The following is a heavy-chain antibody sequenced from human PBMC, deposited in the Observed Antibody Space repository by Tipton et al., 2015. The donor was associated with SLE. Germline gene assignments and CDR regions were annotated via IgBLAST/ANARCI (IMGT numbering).Heavy chain of an antibody. V-gene: IGHV1-69*09. J-gene: IGHJ4*02. D-gene: IGHD6-19*01. Sequence: QLVQSGAEVKKPGSSVKVSCKASGGTFSNYAISWVRQAPGQGLEWMGRITPISGIANYAQKFQGRVTITADKSTSTAYMELTSLRSEDTAVYYCARGDDYSLGWYLRPLEPDYWGQGTLVTVSS. CDR2: ITPISGIA. CDR3: ARGDDYSLGWYLRPLEPDY. CDR1: GGTFSNYA.